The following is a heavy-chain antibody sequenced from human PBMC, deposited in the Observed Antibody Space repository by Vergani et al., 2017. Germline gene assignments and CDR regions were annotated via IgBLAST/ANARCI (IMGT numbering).Heavy chain of an antibody. CDR2: ISYDGSNK. J-gene: IGHJ5*02. V-gene: IGHV3-30-3*02. Sequence: VQLLESGGGVVQPGGSLRLSCAASGFTFSSYAMHWVRQAPGKGLEWVAVISYDGSNKYYADSVKGRFTISRDNSKNTLYLQMNSLRAEDTAVYYCANEENWFDPWGQGTLVTVSS. CDR1: GFTFSSYA. CDR3: ANEENWFDP.